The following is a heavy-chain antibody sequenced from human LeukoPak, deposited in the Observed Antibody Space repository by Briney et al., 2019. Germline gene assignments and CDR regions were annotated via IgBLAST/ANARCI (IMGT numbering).Heavy chain of an antibody. CDR2: IYYSGST. CDR3: ASAPEGVVGATYYFDY. D-gene: IGHD1-26*01. CDR1: GGSISSYY. J-gene: IGHJ4*02. V-gene: IGHV4-59*01. Sequence: PSETLSLTCTVSGGSISSYYWSWIRQPPGKGLEWIGYIYYSGSTNYNPSLKSRVTISVDTSKNQFSLKLSSVTAADTAVYYCASAPEGVVGATYYFDYWGQGTLVTVSS.